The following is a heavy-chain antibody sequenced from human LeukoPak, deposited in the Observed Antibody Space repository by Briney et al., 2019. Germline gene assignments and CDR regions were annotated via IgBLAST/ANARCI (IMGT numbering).Heavy chain of an antibody. Sequence: PSETLSLTCTVSGGSISSGGYYWSWIRQHPGKGLEWIGYIYYSGSTYYNPSLKSRVTISVDTSKNQFSLKLSSVTAADTAVYYRARAAGPRNWFDPWGQGTLVTVSS. J-gene: IGHJ5*02. CDR2: IYYSGST. CDR1: GGSISSGGYY. CDR3: ARAAGPRNWFDP. V-gene: IGHV4-31*03.